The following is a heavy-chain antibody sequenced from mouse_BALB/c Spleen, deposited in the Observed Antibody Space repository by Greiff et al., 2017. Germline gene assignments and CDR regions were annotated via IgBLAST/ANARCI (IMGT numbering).Heavy chain of an antibody. Sequence: QVQLQQSGAELVRPGSSVKISCKASGYAFSSYWMNWVKQRPGQGLEWIGQIYPGDGDTNYNGKFKGKATLTADKSSSTAYMQLSSLTSEDSAVYFCARSYGSSLDYWGQGTTLTVSS. D-gene: IGHD1-1*01. CDR3: ARSYGSSLDY. J-gene: IGHJ2*01. V-gene: IGHV1-80*01. CDR2: IYPGDGDT. CDR1: GYAFSSYW.